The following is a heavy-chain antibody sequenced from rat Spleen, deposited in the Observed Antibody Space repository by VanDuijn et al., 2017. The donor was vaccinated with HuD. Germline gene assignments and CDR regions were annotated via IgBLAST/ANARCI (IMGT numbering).Heavy chain of an antibody. CDR3: TTDTFYDGTYYPGGFDY. V-gene: IGHV5-20*01. CDR2: ITNTGGSI. D-gene: IGHD1-12*02. CDR1: GFTFSDYY. Sequence: EVQLVESGGGLVQPGRSLKLSCAASGFTFSDYYMAWVRQAPTKGLEWVASITNTGGSIYYPDSVKGRFTISRDNAQNTLYLQLDSLRSEDTATYYCTTDTFYDGTYYPGGFDYWGQGVMVTVSS. J-gene: IGHJ2*01.